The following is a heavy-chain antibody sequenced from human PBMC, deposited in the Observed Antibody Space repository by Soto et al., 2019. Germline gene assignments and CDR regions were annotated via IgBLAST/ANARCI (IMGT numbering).Heavy chain of an antibody. CDR1: GGSFSGYY. Sequence: SETLSLTCAVYGGSFSGYYWSWIRQPPGKGLEWIGEINHSGSTNYNPSLKSRVTISVDTSKNQFSLKLSSVTAADTAVYYCARGEVVVVAATPYYFDYWGQGTLVTVSS. CDR2: INHSGST. V-gene: IGHV4-34*01. J-gene: IGHJ4*02. D-gene: IGHD2-15*01. CDR3: ARGEVVVVAATPYYFDY.